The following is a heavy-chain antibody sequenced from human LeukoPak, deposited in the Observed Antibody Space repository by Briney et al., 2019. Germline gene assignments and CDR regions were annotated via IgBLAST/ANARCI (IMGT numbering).Heavy chain of an antibody. Sequence: GGSLRLSCAASGFTFSSYWMSWVRQAPGMGLEWVANIKQDGSEEYYVDSVKGRFTISRDNAKNSLYLQMNSLRAEDTAVYYCASEPFNYYDSSGFCWGQGTLVTVSS. CDR1: GFTFSSYW. V-gene: IGHV3-7*01. J-gene: IGHJ4*02. D-gene: IGHD3-22*01. CDR2: IKQDGSEE. CDR3: ASEPFNYYDSSGFC.